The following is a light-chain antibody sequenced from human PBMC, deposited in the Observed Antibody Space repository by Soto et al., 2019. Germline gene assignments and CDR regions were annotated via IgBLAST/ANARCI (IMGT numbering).Light chain of an antibody. J-gene: IGKJ1*01. CDR2: DAS. CDR3: QQYNSYSSWT. CDR1: QSISSW. V-gene: IGKV1-5*01. Sequence: DIQMTQSPSTLSASVGDRFTITCRASQSISSWLAWYQQKPGKAPKLLIYDASSLESGVPSRFSGSGSGTEFTLIISSLQPDDFATYYCQQYNSYSSWTFGQGTKVDIK.